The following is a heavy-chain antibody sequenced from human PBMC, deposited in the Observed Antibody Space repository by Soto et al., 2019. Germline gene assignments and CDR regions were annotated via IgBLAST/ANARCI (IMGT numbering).Heavy chain of an antibody. CDR2: IYYSGTT. CDR3: ARVGYYSYGMDV. V-gene: IGHV4-30-4*01. CDR1: GGSISSGDYY. J-gene: IGHJ6*02. Sequence: PSETLSLTCTVSGGSISSGDYYWSWIRQPPGKGLEWIGYIYYSGTTYYNPSLKSRVTKSVDTSKNQSSLKLSSVTAADTAVYYCARVGYYSYGMDVWGQGTTVTVSS.